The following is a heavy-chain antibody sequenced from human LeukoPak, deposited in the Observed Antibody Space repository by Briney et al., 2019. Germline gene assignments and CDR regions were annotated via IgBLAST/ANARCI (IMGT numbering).Heavy chain of an antibody. CDR1: GGTFSSYA. Sequence: SVKVSCKASGGTFSSYAISWVRQAPGQGLEWMGGIIPIFGTANYAQKFQGRVTITADKSTSTAYMELSSLRSEDTAVYYCARSRGFLGAAFDIWGQGTMVTVSS. D-gene: IGHD2-21*01. CDR2: IIPIFGTA. V-gene: IGHV1-69*06. J-gene: IGHJ3*02. CDR3: ARSRGFLGAAFDI.